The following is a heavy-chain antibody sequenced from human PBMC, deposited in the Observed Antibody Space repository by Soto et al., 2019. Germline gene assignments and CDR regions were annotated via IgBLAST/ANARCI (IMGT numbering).Heavy chain of an antibody. Sequence: LSLHSFLSRESPSSIGAASNWIRHSPSRSLELLGRTYDMSKQYNEYAVSVKSLITINPDTAKNQLSLHLNSVTPEETAVYYCARGVIYDRSGYKRGNWFDPRGQGTLVTVSP. CDR1: RESPSSIGAA. CDR3: ARGVIYDRSGYKRGNWFDP. J-gene: IGHJ5*02. D-gene: IGHD3-22*01. V-gene: IGHV6-1*01. CDR2: TYDMSKQYN.